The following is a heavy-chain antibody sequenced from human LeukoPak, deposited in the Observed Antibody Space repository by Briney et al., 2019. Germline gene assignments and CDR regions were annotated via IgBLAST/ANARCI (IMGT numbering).Heavy chain of an antibody. CDR1: GYNFNGYY. CDR2: IHPISGDT. D-gene: IGHD1-20*01. CDR3: ARGLINGHDFDY. V-gene: IGHV1-2*04. Sequence: ASVKVSCKASGYNFNGYYMHWVRQVPGQGPEWMGWIHPISGDTNQAQKFQGWVTLTRDTSIGTAYMDLSRLTSDDTAIYYCARGLINGHDFDYWGQGTLVTVSS. J-gene: IGHJ4*02.